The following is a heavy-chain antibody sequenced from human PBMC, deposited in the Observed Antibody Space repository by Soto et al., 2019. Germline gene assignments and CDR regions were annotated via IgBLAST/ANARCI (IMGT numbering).Heavy chain of an antibody. CDR3: AKDPNYYGSGSYHWFDP. Sequence: HPGGSLRLSCAASGFTFSSYAMSWVRQAPGKGLEWVSAISGSGGSTYYADSVKGRFTISRDNSKNTLYPQMNSLRAEDTPVYYCAKDPNYYGSGSYHWFDPWGQGTLVTVSS. CDR2: ISGSGGST. CDR1: GFTFSSYA. J-gene: IGHJ5*02. D-gene: IGHD3-10*01. V-gene: IGHV3-23*01.